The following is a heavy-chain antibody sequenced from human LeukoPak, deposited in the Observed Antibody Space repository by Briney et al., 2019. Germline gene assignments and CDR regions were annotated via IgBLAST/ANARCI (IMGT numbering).Heavy chain of an antibody. CDR3: ARHEWGITNAFDI. CDR2: IYYSGTT. J-gene: IGHJ3*02. D-gene: IGHD1-14*01. Sequence: ETLSLTCTVSGGSISSYYWSWIRQPPGKGLEWIGSIYYSGTTYYNPSPKSRVTISVDTSKKQFSLKLRSVTAADTAVYYCARHEWGITNAFDIWGQGTMVTVSS. V-gene: IGHV4-59*04. CDR1: GGSISSYY.